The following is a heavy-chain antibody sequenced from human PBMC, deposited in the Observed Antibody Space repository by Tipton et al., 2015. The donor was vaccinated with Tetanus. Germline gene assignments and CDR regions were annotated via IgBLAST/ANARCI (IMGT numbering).Heavy chain of an antibody. J-gene: IGHJ4*02. CDR3: ARAHCTDGVCNFDF. D-gene: IGHD2-8*01. V-gene: IGHV5-51*01. CDR2: IYPGDSDT. Sequence: MQLVQSGGEVKKPGESLKISCKGSGYIFNNYWIGWVRQRPGKGLEWMGIIYPGDSDTRDSPSFQCQVTNSVDKSINTDHQQWSSLKASDPSMFYCARAHCTDGVCNFDFWGQGALVAVAS. CDR1: GYIFNNYW.